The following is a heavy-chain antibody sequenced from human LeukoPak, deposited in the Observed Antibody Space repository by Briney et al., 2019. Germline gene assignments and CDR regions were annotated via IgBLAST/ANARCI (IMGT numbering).Heavy chain of an antibody. CDR2: ISSSSSYI. Sequence: PGGSLRLSCAASGFTFSSYSMNWVRQAPGKGLEWVSSISSSSSYIYYADSVKGRFTISRDSSKNTLYLQMNSLRAEDTAVYYCAKVPLTTVINYFDYWGQGTLVTVSS. J-gene: IGHJ4*02. V-gene: IGHV3-21*04. D-gene: IGHD4-11*01. CDR1: GFTFSSYS. CDR3: AKVPLTTVINYFDY.